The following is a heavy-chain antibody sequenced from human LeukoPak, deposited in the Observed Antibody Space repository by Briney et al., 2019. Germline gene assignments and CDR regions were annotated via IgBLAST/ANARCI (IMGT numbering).Heavy chain of an antibody. CDR3: ARRRRIAGVGTDALDI. Sequence: SETLSLTCTVSGGSITSYYWTWIRQPPGKGLEWIEYIYNSESTNYNPSLKSRVTISVDTSKNQFSLKLTSVTAADTAMYYCARRRRIAGVGTDALDIWGQGTMVTVSS. D-gene: IGHD6-13*01. CDR2: IYNSEST. V-gene: IGHV4-59*08. CDR1: GGSITSYY. J-gene: IGHJ3*02.